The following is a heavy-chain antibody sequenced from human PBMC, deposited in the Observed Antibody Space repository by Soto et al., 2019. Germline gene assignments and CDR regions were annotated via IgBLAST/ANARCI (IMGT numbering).Heavy chain of an antibody. CDR2: VYQSGTT. D-gene: IGHD2-2*01. J-gene: IGHJ4*02. Sequence: SETLSLTCSVSGAFISTSSDFWVWIRQAPGKGLEWIGNVYQSGTTRLNPSLKSRVSIFVDRSKDQFSLELNSATAADRAVYYCARQPESTSYFDYWGQGILVTVSS. V-gene: IGHV4-39*01. CDR3: ARQPESTSYFDY. CDR1: GAFISTSSDF.